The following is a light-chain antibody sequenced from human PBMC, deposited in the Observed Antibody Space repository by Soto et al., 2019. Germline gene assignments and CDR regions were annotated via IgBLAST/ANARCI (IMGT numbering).Light chain of an antibody. V-gene: IGKV3-20*01. CDR3: QQSGYSPIT. Sequence: EIVLTQSPGTLSLSTGERATLSCRASQSVSSSFLSWYQQKRGQAPRLLMFGASSRATGIPDRFSGSGSGTDFTLTIYRLEPEDFAVYYCQQSGYSPITFGQGTRLEIK. J-gene: IGKJ5*01. CDR1: QSVSSSF. CDR2: GAS.